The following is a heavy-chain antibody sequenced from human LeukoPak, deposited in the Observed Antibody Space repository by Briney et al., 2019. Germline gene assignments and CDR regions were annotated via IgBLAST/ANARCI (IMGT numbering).Heavy chain of an antibody. V-gene: IGHV3-48*02. J-gene: IGHJ4*02. CDR3: ARDWYFDY. Sequence: GGSLRLSCAASGFTVSSSNYMNWVRQAPGKGLEWVSYISSGSSTIYYADSVKGRFTISRDNAKNSLYLQMNSLRDEDTAVYYCARDWYFDYWGQGTLVTVSS. CDR1: GFTVSSSNY. CDR2: ISSGSSTI.